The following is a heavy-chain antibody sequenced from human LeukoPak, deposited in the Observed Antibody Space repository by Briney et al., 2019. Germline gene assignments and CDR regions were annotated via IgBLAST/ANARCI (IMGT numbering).Heavy chain of an antibody. D-gene: IGHD3-22*01. CDR2: ISGSGGST. CDR1: GFTFSSYA. CDR3: AKDRGSMIKN. J-gene: IGHJ4*02. Sequence: GGSLRLSCAASGFTFSSYAMSWVRQAPGKGLKWVSAISGSGGSTYYADSVKGRFIISRDNSKNTLYLQMNSLRAEDTAVYYCAKDRGSMIKNWGQGTLVTVSS. V-gene: IGHV3-23*01.